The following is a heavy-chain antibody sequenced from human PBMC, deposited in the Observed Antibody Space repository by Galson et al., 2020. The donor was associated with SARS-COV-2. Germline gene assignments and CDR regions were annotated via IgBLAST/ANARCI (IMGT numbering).Heavy chain of an antibody. D-gene: IGHD1-1*01. J-gene: IGHJ5*02. CDR2: IGYDGNNK. CDR1: GFTFSTYA. V-gene: IGHV3-30*09. Sequence: TGESLKISCAASGFTFSTYAMHWVRQAPGKGLEWVALIGYDGNNKFYADSVKGRFAISRDNAQSTLFLQMNSLGTDDTAVYYCAKRGGPPTGKDNWFDTWGQGTLVTVSS. CDR3: AKRGGPPTGKDNWFDT.